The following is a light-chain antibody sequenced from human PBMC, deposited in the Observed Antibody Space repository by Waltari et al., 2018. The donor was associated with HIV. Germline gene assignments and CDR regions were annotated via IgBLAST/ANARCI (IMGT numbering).Light chain of an antibody. CDR3: ASWDGSLNGWV. Sequence: QSVLTQPPSASGTPGQRVTISCSGGRSNIGRDTVTWYQHLPGTAPKLLNYTNNRRPSGGPDRLSGSKSGTSASPDISGLQSEDEADYYCASWDGSLNGWVFGGGTKLTVL. V-gene: IGLV1-44*01. J-gene: IGLJ3*02. CDR1: RSNIGRDT. CDR2: TNN.